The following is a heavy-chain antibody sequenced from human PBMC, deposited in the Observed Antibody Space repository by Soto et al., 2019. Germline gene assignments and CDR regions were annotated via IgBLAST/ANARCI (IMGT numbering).Heavy chain of an antibody. J-gene: IGHJ4*02. CDR3: ARHMSGYGYSFDY. CDR1: GGSISSYY. V-gene: IGHV4-59*08. D-gene: IGHD5-12*01. CDR2: IYYSGST. Sequence: QVQLQESGPGLVKPSETLSLTCTVSGGSISSYYWSWIRQPPGKGLEWIGYIYYSGSTNYNPSLKSRVTISVDTSKNQFSLKLSSVTAADTAVYYCARHMSGYGYSFDYWGQGTLVTVSS.